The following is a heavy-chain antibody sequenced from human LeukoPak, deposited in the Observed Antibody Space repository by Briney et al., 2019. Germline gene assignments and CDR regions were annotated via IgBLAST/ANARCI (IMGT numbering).Heavy chain of an antibody. Sequence: GGSLRLSYAASGFTFSSYAMSWVRQAPGKGLEWVSAISGSGGSTYYADSVKGRFTISRDNSKNTLYLQMNSLGAEDTAVYYCAKDLATEYYYDSSGFDPWGQGTLVTVSS. V-gene: IGHV3-23*01. CDR3: AKDLATEYYYDSSGFDP. CDR1: GFTFSSYA. D-gene: IGHD3-22*01. J-gene: IGHJ5*02. CDR2: ISGSGGST.